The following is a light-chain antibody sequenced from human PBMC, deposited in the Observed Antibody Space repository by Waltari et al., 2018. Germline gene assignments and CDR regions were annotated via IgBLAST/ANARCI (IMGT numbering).Light chain of an antibody. CDR3: QVWDFTSDQVV. J-gene: IGLJ2*01. CDR1: KLRNTR. CDR2: DDS. V-gene: IGLV3-21*02. Sequence: SYALIQPPSVSVHPGQTARIPCGGEKLRNTRVHWYQRKPGQAPVLVVHDDSDRPAGIPKRFSGSNSGHTATLTITRVDAGDEANYYCQVWDFTSDQVVFGGGTRLTVL.